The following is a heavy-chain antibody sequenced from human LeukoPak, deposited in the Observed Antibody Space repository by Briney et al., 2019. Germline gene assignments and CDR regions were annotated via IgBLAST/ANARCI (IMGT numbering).Heavy chain of an antibody. J-gene: IGHJ3*02. Sequence: PGGSLRLSCAASGFTFDAYAMHWVRQAPGKGLEWVSGIRWNSASIDYGDSVKGRFTISRDNAKNSLYLQMNSLRAEDTALYYCAKDMGSGYRSNYRAFDIWGQGTMVTVSS. CDR2: IRWNSASI. V-gene: IGHV3-9*01. CDR3: AKDMGSGYRSNYRAFDI. D-gene: IGHD6-13*01. CDR1: GFTFDAYA.